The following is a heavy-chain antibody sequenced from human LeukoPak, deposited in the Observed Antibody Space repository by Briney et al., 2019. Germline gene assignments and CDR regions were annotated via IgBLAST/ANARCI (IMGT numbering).Heavy chain of an antibody. D-gene: IGHD3-22*01. CDR1: GGSFSGYY. V-gene: IGHV4-34*01. Sequence: SETLSLTCAVYGGSFSGYYWSWIRQPPGKGLEWIGEINHSGSTNYNPSLKSRVTISVDTSKNQFSLKLSSVTAADTAVYYCARTRSGYYYGLYYFDYWGQGTLVAVSS. CDR3: ARTRSGYYYGLYYFDY. J-gene: IGHJ4*02. CDR2: INHSGST.